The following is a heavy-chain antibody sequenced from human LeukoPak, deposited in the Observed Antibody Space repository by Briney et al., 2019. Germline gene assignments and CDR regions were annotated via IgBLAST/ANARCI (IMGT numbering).Heavy chain of an antibody. Sequence: GGSLRLSCAASGFTFSDYGIHWVRQAPGKGLEWVAVLSPHANYEYYADSVQGRFAISRDDSKNTVYLQMNSLRDEETAAYYCARDWIDRSLDYWGLGTLVTVSS. J-gene: IGHJ4*02. CDR2: LSPHANYE. CDR1: GFTFSDYG. V-gene: IGHV3-33*08. D-gene: IGHD2-2*03. CDR3: ARDWIDRSLDY.